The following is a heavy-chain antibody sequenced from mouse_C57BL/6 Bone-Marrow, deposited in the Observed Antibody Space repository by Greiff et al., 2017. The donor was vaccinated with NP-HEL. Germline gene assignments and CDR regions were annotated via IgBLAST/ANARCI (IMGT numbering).Heavy chain of an antibody. D-gene: IGHD2-4*01. J-gene: IGHJ2*01. CDR3: ARGEDDYDGGDY. Sequence: QVQLQQPGAELVRPGSSVKLSCKASGYTFTGYWMDWVKQRPGQGLEWIGNIYPSDSDTHYNQKFKDKATLTRDNSSSTAYVQLSSLTSEDSAVYYCARGEDDYDGGDYWGQGTTLTVSS. V-gene: IGHV1-61*01. CDR2: IYPSDSDT. CDR1: GYTFTGYW.